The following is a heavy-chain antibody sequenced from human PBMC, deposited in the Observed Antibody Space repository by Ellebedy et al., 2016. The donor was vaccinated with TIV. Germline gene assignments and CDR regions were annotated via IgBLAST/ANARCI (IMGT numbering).Heavy chain of an antibody. Sequence: SETLSLXXTVSGGSISGFYWSWIRQPPGKGLEWIGYIYYSGSTNYNPSLKSRVTISVDTSKNQFSLKLSSVTAADTAVYYCAGSVTTYLKPYGMDVWGQGTTVTVSS. D-gene: IGHD4-17*01. J-gene: IGHJ6*02. V-gene: IGHV4-59*01. CDR3: AGSVTTYLKPYGMDV. CDR2: IYYSGST. CDR1: GGSISGFY.